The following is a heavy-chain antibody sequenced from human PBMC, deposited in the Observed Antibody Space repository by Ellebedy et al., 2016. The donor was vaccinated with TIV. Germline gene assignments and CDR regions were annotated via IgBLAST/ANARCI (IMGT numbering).Heavy chain of an antibody. Sequence: MPSETLSLTCTVSGGSISSYYWSWIRQPPGKGLEWIGYIYYSGSTNYNPSLKSRVTISVDTSKNQFSLKLSSVTAADTAVYYCAGDGIAAAGNAFDIWGQGTMVTVSS. D-gene: IGHD6-13*01. J-gene: IGHJ3*02. CDR1: GGSISSYY. CDR3: AGDGIAAAGNAFDI. CDR2: IYYSGST. V-gene: IGHV4-59*01.